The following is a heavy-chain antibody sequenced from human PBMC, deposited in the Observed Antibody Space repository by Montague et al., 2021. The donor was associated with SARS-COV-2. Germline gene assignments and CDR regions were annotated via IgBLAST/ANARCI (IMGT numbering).Heavy chain of an antibody. CDR3: ARLWDFYVSGCYKNSWFDP. J-gene: IGHJ5*02. V-gene: IGHV4-39*02. CDR1: AGSISTNSYY. D-gene: IGHD2-2*02. Sequence: SETLSLTCTVSAGSISTNSYYWAWLRQPPGKGLEWIGSISYSGSTYFNLSLESRLTMSVDTSKNHFSLKLSSVTAADTAVYYCARLWDFYVSGCYKNSWFDPWGQGTRVTVSS. CDR2: ISYSGST.